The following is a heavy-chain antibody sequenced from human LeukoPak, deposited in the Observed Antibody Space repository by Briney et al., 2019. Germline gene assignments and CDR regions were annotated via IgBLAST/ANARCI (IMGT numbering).Heavy chain of an antibody. CDR1: GFTFDDYA. Sequence: GGSLRLSCAASGFTFDDYAMHWVRQAPGKGLEWVSGISWNSGSIGYADSVKGRFTISRDNAKNSLYLQMNSLRAEDTALYYCAKDIPRLLWFGELGTWGQGTLVTVSS. CDR3: AKDIPRLLWFGELGT. J-gene: IGHJ5*02. V-gene: IGHV3-9*01. D-gene: IGHD3-10*01. CDR2: ISWNSGSI.